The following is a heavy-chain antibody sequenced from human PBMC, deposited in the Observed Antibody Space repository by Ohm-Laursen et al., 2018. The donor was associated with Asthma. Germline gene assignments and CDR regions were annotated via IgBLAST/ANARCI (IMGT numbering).Heavy chain of an antibody. CDR1: GFTFSNYG. CDR2: IWYDGSNK. D-gene: IGHD5-12*01. V-gene: IGHV3-33*01. J-gene: IGHJ4*02. Sequence: SLRLSCAASGFTFSNYGMHWGRQAPGKGLEWVAVIWYDGSNKYYADSVKGRFTISRDNSKNTLYLQMNSLRAEDTAVYYCAGATGYPRDYFDYWGQGTLVTVSS. CDR3: AGATGYPRDYFDY.